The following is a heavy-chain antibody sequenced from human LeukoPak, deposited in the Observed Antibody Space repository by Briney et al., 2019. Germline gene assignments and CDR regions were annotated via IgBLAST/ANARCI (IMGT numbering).Heavy chain of an antibody. Sequence: SETLFLTCTVSGGSISSSSYYWGWIRQPPGKGLEWIGSIYYSGSTYYNPSLKSRVTISVDTSKNQFSLKLSSVTAADTAVYYCARVTVRYSSGWDFDYWGQGTLVTVSS. J-gene: IGHJ4*02. D-gene: IGHD6-19*01. CDR3: ARVTVRYSSGWDFDY. V-gene: IGHV4-39*07. CDR2: IYYSGST. CDR1: GGSISSSSYY.